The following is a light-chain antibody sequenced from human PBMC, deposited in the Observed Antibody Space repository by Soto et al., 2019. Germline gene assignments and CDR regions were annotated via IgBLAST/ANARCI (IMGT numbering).Light chain of an antibody. V-gene: IGKV3-11*01. CDR3: QQRSHWPVT. J-gene: IGKJ1*01. CDR2: DAS. Sequence: EIVLTQSPATLSLSPGERATLSCRASQSVSSYFAWYQQKPGQAPRLLIYDASNRATGIPARFSGSGSGTDFPLTISSLEPEDFAVCYCQQRSHWPVTLGQGTQV. CDR1: QSVSSY.